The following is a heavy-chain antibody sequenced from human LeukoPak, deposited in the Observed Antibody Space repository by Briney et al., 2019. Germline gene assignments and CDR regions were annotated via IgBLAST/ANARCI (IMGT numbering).Heavy chain of an antibody. CDR3: TRVITYFDY. V-gene: IGHV3-74*01. J-gene: IGHJ4*02. D-gene: IGHD3-16*01. CDR1: GFTFSNDW. CDR2: INTDGSGT. Sequence: GGSLRLSCAASGFTFSNDWMHWVRQAPGKGLVWVSSINTDGSGTTYTDSVKGRFTISRDNAKNTLYLQMNGLTAEDTAVYYCTRVITYFDYWGQGTLVTVSS.